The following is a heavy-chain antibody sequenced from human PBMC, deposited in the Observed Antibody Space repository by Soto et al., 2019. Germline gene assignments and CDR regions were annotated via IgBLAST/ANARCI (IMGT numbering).Heavy chain of an antibody. CDR2: IYWNDDK. CDR1: GFSLSTSGVG. Sequence: SGPTLVNPTQTLTLTCTFSGFSLSTSGVGVGWIRQPPGKALEWLALIYWNDDKRYSPSLKSRLTITKDTSKNQVVLTMTNMDPVDTATYYCAHSGDSSSRHYDSSGYYDYWGQGTLVTVSS. J-gene: IGHJ4*02. V-gene: IGHV2-5*01. CDR3: AHSGDSSSRHYDSSGYYDY. D-gene: IGHD3-22*01.